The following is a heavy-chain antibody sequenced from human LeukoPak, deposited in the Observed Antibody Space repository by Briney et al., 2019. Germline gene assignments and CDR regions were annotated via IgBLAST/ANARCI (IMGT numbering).Heavy chain of an antibody. CDR3: ERDVRYYDFWSGYSAFDI. D-gene: IGHD3-3*01. CDR1: GGTFSSYA. Sequence: SVKVSCKASGGTFSSYAISWVRQAPGQGLEWMGGIIPMFGTANYAQKFQGRVTITTDESTSTAYMELSSLRSEDTAVYYCERDVRYYDFWSGYSAFDIWGQGTMVTVSS. J-gene: IGHJ3*02. CDR2: IIPMFGTA. V-gene: IGHV1-69*05.